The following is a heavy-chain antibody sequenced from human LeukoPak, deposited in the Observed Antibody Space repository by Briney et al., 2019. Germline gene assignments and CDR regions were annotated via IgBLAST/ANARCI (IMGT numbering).Heavy chain of an antibody. CDR1: GGSFSGYY. V-gene: IGHV4-34*01. Sequence: SETLSLTCAVYGGSFSGYYWSWIRQPPGKGLEWIGEINHSGSTNYNPSLKSRVTISVDTSKNQFSLKLSSVTAAATDVYYCARDRSPEGYYDSSHWDYYHGMDVWGQGTTVTVSS. D-gene: IGHD3-22*01. J-gene: IGHJ6*02. CDR3: ARDRSPEGYYDSSHWDYYHGMDV. CDR2: INHSGST.